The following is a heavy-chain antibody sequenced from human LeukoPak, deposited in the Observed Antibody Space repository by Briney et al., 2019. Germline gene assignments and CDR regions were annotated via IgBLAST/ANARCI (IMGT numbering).Heavy chain of an antibody. V-gene: IGHV4-39*07. CDR1: GDAITSDKYY. J-gene: IGHJ4*02. CDR3: AILATVTTGFDY. Sequence: SETLSLTCTVSGDAITSDKYYWGWIRQPPGKGLEWIGEINHSGSTNYNPSLKSRVTISVDTSKNQFSLKLSSVTAADTAVYYCAILATVTTGFDYWGQGTLVTVSS. D-gene: IGHD4-17*01. CDR2: INHSGST.